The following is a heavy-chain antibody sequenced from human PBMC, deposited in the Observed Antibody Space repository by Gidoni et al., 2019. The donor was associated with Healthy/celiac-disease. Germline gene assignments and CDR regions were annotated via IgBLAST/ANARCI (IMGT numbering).Heavy chain of an antibody. CDR1: GFTFSSYA. J-gene: IGHJ3*02. Sequence: EVQLLESGGGLVQPGGSLRLSCAASGFTFSSYAMSWVRQAPGKGLEWVSAISGSGGSTYYADSVKGRFTISRDNSKNTLYLQMNSLRAEDTAVYYCAKGRYYYGSGSYYHDAFDIWGQGTMVTVSS. V-gene: IGHV3-23*01. CDR3: AKGRYYYGSGSYYHDAFDI. CDR2: ISGSGGST. D-gene: IGHD3-10*01.